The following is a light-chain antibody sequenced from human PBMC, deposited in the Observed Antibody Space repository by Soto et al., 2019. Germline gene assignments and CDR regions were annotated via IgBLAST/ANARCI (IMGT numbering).Light chain of an antibody. V-gene: IGKV3-20*01. CDR1: QSVYSSY. J-gene: IGKJ3*01. CDR2: AAS. Sequence: EIVLTQSPGTLSLSPGERATLSCRGSQSVYSSYLAWYQQKPGQAPRLLIYAASRRATGIPDRFSGSGSGTDFTLTISRLEPEDSAVYYCQQYGRSPRVLFTFGPGTKVDIK. CDR3: QQYGRSPRVLFT.